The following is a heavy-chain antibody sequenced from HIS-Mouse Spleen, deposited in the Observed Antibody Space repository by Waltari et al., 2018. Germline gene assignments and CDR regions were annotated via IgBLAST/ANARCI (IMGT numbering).Heavy chain of an antibody. CDR2: CYYSGRT. CDR3: AREIPYSSSWYDWYFDL. V-gene: IGHV4-39*07. CDR1: GGSISSSSYY. D-gene: IGHD6-13*01. Sequence: QLQLQESGPGLVKPSETLSLTCTVSGGSISSSSYYWGWIRQPPGKGLEWIGSCYYSGRTDYNPASTSRVTISVETSKNQFALKLSSVTAADTAVYYCAREIPYSSSWYDWYFDLWGRGTLVTVSS. J-gene: IGHJ2*01.